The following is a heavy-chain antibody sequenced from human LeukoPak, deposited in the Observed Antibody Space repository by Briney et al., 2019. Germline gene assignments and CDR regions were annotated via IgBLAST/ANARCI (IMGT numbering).Heavy chain of an antibody. CDR1: GGSISSSSYY. CDR2: IYYSGST. D-gene: IGHD1-26*01. Sequence: SETLSLTCAVYGGSISSSSYYWGWIRQPPGKGLEWIGSIYYSGSTYYNPSLKSRVTISVDTSKNQFSLKLSSVTAADTAVYYCARDWGSYKVDYWGQGTLVTVSS. J-gene: IGHJ4*02. V-gene: IGHV4-39*07. CDR3: ARDWGSYKVDY.